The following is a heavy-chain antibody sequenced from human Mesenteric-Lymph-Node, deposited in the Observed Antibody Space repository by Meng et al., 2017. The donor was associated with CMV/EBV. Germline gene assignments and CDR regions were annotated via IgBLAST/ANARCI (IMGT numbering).Heavy chain of an antibody. CDR1: GGTFSSYV. J-gene: IGHJ6*02. D-gene: IGHD2-2*01. CDR2: IIPVVGTA. CDR3: ARSSTSWQDGMDV. V-gene: IGHV1-69*05. Sequence: SVKVSCKASGGTFSSYVISWVRQAPGQGLGWMGGIIPVVGTAHYAQKFQGKVTITTDESTSTAYMEVSSLRSEDTAVYYCARSSTSWQDGMDVWGQGTTVTVSS.